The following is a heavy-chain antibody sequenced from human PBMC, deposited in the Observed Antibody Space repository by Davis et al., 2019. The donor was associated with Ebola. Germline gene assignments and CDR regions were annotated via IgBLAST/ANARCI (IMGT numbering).Heavy chain of an antibody. CDR3: ARGGGESGSSCPDY. J-gene: IGHJ4*02. CDR1: GFTFSSYA. D-gene: IGHD2-2*01. V-gene: IGHV3-30*04. Sequence: PSETLSLTCAASGFTFSSYAMHWVRQAPVKGLDWVAFISYDGRTKAYADSVKGRFTVSRDNSKNTLYLQMNSLTPEDAAVYYCARGGGESGSSCPDYWGLGTLVTVSS. CDR2: ISYDGRTK.